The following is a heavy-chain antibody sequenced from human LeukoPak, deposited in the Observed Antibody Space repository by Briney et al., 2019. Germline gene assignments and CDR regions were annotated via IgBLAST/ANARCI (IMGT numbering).Heavy chain of an antibody. J-gene: IGHJ4*02. D-gene: IGHD3-16*01. CDR3: ARDPRRWAFGMHFDY. CDR2: IYYSGST. V-gene: IGHV4-59*01. CDR1: GSISXXX. Sequence: GSISXXXWSXXRQXPXXXXXXIGYIYYSGSTNYSPSLKSRVTISVDTSKNQLSLKLNSVTAADTAVYYCARDPRRWAFGMHFDYWGQGTLVTVSS.